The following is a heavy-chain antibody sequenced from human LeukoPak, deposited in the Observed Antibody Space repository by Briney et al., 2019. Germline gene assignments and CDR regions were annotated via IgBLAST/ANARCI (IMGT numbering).Heavy chain of an antibody. J-gene: IGHJ4*02. CDR3: ARLGYCSSTSCSDDY. D-gene: IGHD2-2*01. CDR2: IYTSGST. Sequence: SETLSLTCTVSGGSISSYYWSWIRQPAGKGREWIGRIYTSGSTNYNPSLKSRVTMSVDTSKNQFSLKLSSVTAADTAVYYCARLGYCSSTSCSDDYWGQGTLVPVSS. V-gene: IGHV4-4*07. CDR1: GGSISSYY.